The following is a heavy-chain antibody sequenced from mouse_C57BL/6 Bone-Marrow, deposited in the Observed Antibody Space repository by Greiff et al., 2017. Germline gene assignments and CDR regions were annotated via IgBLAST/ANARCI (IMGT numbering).Heavy chain of an antibody. V-gene: IGHV1-64*01. J-gene: IGHJ3*01. CDR3: ARRRISAWFAY. CDR2: IHPNSGST. CDR1: GYTFTSYW. Sequence: VQLQQPGAELVKPGASVKLSCKASGYTFTSYWMHWVKQRPGKGLEWIGMIHPNSGSTNYNEKFKSKATLPVDKSSSKAYMQLSSLTSEDSAVYYCARRRISAWFAYWGPGTLVTVSA. D-gene: IGHD2-4*01.